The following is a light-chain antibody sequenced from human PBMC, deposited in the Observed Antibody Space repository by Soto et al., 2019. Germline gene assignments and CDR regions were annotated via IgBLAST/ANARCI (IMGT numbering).Light chain of an antibody. CDR3: QSYDSSLSGSV. V-gene: IGLV1-40*01. CDR1: SSNNGAGYD. CDR2: GNS. Sequence: QSVLTQPPSVSGAPGQRVTMSCTGSSSNNGAGYDVHWYQQLPGTAPKPLIYGNSNRPSGVPDRFSGSKSGTSASLAITGLQAEDEADYYCQSYDSSLSGSVFGGGTKLTVL. J-gene: IGLJ3*02.